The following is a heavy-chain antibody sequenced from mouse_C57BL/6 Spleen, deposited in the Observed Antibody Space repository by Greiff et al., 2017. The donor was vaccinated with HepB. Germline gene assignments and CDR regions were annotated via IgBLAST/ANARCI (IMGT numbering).Heavy chain of an antibody. CDR1: GYAFSSSW. Sequence: QVQLQQSGPELVKPGASVKISCKASGYAFSSSWMNWVKQRPGKGLEWIGRIYPGDGDTNYNGKFKGKATLTADKSSSAAYMQLSSLTSEDSAVYFCARSRYYFDYWGQGTTPTVSS. CDR2: IYPGDGDT. CDR3: ARSRYYFDY. V-gene: IGHV1-82*01. J-gene: IGHJ2*01.